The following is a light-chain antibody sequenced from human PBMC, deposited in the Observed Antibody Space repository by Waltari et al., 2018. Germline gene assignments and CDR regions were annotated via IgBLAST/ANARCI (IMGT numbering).Light chain of an antibody. Sequence: EILMTQSPGTLSVSPGERATLSCRASQSVSSDLAWYQQKPGQAPRLLIYEASTRATGIPHRFSGRGSGTEFTLTISSLQPEDFGLYYCQQYNNWPPLTFGGGTKVEIK. V-gene: IGKV3-15*01. CDR1: QSVSSD. J-gene: IGKJ4*01. CDR3: QQYNNWPPLT. CDR2: EAS.